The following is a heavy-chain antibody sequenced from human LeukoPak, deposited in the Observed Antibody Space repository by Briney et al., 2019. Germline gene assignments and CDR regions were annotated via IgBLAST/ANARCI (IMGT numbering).Heavy chain of an antibody. CDR2: IYGGGDA. CDR1: GFTFSTYG. J-gene: IGHJ5*02. CDR3: ARVQFQWFDP. D-gene: IGHD6-19*01. Sequence: DPGGSLRLSCTASGFTFSTYGMHWVRQAPGKGLEWVSVIYGGGDAYYADSVKGRLTIARDNSKKTLYLQMNNLRVEDTAVYYCARVQFQWFDPWGQGTLVTVSS. V-gene: IGHV3-66*01.